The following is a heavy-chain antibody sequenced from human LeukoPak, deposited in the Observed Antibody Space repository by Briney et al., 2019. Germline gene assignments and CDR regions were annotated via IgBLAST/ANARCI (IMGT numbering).Heavy chain of an antibody. D-gene: IGHD5-12*01. V-gene: IGHV3-21*01. CDR2: ISSSSSYT. CDR1: GFTFSSYS. J-gene: IGHJ4*02. Sequence: GGSLRLSCAASGFTFSSYSMNWVRQAPGKGLEWVSSISSSSSYTYYADSVKGRFTISRDNAKNSLYLQMDSLRAEDTALYYCARDYSGYCNYWGQGTLVTVSS. CDR3: ARDYSGYCNY.